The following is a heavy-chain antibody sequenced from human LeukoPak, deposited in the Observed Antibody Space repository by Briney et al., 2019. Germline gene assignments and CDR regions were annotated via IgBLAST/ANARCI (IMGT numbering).Heavy chain of an antibody. J-gene: IGHJ3*02. CDR1: GFTFSSYG. D-gene: IGHD1-1*01. Sequence: GRCLRLSCAASGFTFSSYGMHWVRQAPGKGLEWVAVISYDGSNKYYADSVKGRFTISRDNSKNTLYLQMNSLRAEDTAVYYCARDLSADDQNERIWGQGTMVTVSS. CDR2: ISYDGSNK. CDR3: ARDLSADDQNERI. V-gene: IGHV3-30*03.